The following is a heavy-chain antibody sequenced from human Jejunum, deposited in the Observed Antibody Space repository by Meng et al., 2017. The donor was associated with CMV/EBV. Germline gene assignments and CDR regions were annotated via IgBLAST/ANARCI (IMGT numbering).Heavy chain of an antibody. D-gene: IGHD3-9*01. CDR3: AKENSADILTGYPTY. CDR2: TSGSGGST. J-gene: IGHJ4*02. V-gene: IGHV3-23*01. CDR1: GFTFSSFA. Sequence: SGFTFSSFAMSWVRQAPGKGLGCVSGTSGSGGSTYYADSVKGRFTISRDNSKNTLYLQMNSLRAEDMAVYYCAKENSADILTGYPTYWGQGTLVTVSS.